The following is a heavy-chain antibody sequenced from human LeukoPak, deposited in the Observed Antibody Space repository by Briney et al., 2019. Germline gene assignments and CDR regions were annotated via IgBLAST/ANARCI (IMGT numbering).Heavy chain of an antibody. CDR2: INHSGST. V-gene: IGHV4-34*01. CDR3: ARGQMGAVAGTRAFDI. Sequence: PSETLSLTCAVYGGSFSGYYWSWIRQPPGKGLEWIGEINHSGSTNYNPSLKSRVTISVDTSKNQFSLKLSSVTAADTAVYYCARGQMGAVAGTRAFDIWGQGTMVIVSS. CDR1: GGSFSGYY. D-gene: IGHD6-19*01. J-gene: IGHJ3*02.